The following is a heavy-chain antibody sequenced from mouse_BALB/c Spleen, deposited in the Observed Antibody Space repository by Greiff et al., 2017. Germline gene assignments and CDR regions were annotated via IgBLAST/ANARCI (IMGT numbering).Heavy chain of an antibody. D-gene: IGHD4-1*02. CDR2: ISYSGST. CDR1: GDSITSGY. Sequence: EVQVVESGPSLVKPSQTLSLTCSVTGDSITSGYWNWIRKFPGNKLEYMGYISYSGSTYYNPSLKSRISITRDTSKNQYYLQLNSVTTEDTATYYCARYIQLGLYAMDYWGQGTSVTVSS. V-gene: IGHV3-8*02. CDR3: ARYIQLGLYAMDY. J-gene: IGHJ4*01.